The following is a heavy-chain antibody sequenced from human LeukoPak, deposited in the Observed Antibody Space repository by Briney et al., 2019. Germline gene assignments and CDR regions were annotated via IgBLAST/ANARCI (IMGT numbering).Heavy chain of an antibody. J-gene: IGHJ3*02. CDR3: ARDRDYCSGGSCYPDAFDI. CDR1: GGTFSSYA. V-gene: IGHV1-69*01. Sequence: SVKVSFKASGGTFSSYAISWVRQAPGQGREWMGGIIPIFGTANYAQKFQGRVTITADESTSTAYMELSSLRSEDTAVYYCARDRDYCSGGSCYPDAFDIWGQGTMVTVSS. CDR2: IIPIFGTA. D-gene: IGHD2-15*01.